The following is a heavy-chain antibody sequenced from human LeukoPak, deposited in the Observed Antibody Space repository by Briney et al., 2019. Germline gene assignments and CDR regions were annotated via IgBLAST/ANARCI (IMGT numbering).Heavy chain of an antibody. CDR3: ARQRFPLANWFDP. CDR1: GGSISSSSYY. J-gene: IGHJ5*02. CDR2: IYYSGST. V-gene: IGHV4-39*01. D-gene: IGHD2-21*01. Sequence: SETLSLTCTVSGGSISSSSYYWGWIRQPPGKGLEWIGSIYYSGSTYYNPSPKSRVTISVDTSKNQFSLKLSSVTAADTAVYYCARQRFPLANWFDPWGQGTLVTVSS.